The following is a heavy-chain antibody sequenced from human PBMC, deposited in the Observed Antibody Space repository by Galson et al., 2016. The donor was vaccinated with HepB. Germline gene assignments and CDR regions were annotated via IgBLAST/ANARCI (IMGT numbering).Heavy chain of an antibody. D-gene: IGHD2-2*01. Sequence: EKYFLDSVKGRFTISRDNAKNTLYLQMNTLRGEDTAVYYCARALLDCSSGTCYYYGMDVWGQGTTVTVSS. J-gene: IGHJ6*02. CDR2: EK. V-gene: IGHV3-7*01. CDR3: ARALLDCSSGTCYYYGMDV.